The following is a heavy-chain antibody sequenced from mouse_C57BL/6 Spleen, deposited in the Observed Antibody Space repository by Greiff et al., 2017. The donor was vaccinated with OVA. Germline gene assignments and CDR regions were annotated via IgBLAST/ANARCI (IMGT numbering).Heavy chain of an antibody. D-gene: IGHD2-3*01. CDR1: GYTFTSYW. J-gene: IGHJ2*01. CDR2: IYPGSGST. CDR3: ARGDDGYYVS. V-gene: IGHV1-55*01. Sequence: QVQLKQPGAELVKPGASVKMSCKASGYTFTSYWITWVKQRPGQGLEWIGDIYPGSGSTNYNEKFKSKATLTVDTSSSTAYMQLSSLTSEVYAVYYGARGDDGYYVSWGQGTTLTVSS.